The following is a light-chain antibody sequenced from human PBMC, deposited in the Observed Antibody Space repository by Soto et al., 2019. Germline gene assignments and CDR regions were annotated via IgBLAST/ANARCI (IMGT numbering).Light chain of an antibody. CDR2: DVS. J-gene: IGLJ2*01. V-gene: IGLV2-8*01. CDR3: SSYAGNNNVV. CDR1: SSDVGGYNY. Sequence: QSALTQPASVSGSPGQSITISCTGTSSDVGGYNYVSWYQHHPGKAPKLMIYDVSRRPSGVPDRFSGSKSGNTASLTVSGLQAEDEADYYCSSYAGNNNVVFGGGTKLTVL.